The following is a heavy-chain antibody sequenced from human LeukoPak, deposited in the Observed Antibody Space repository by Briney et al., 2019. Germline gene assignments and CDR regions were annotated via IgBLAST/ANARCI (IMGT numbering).Heavy chain of an antibody. D-gene: IGHD1-14*01. CDR3: TRDRSLAEDD. CDR1: GFTFSGHW. J-gene: IGHJ4*02. CDR2: INQGGSDK. V-gene: IGHV3-7*01. Sequence: GGSLRLSCAASGFTFSGHWTSWVRQAPGKGLEWVANINQGGSDKYYVDSVKGRFTISRDNANNLLYLQMNSLRGEDTAVYYCTRDRSLAEDDWGQGTLVTVSS.